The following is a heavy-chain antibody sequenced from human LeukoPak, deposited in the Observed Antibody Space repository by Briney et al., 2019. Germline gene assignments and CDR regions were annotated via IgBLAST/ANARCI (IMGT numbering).Heavy chain of an antibody. CDR1: GYTFTSYY. V-gene: IGHV1-46*03. J-gene: IGHJ4*02. D-gene: IGHD3-22*01. CDR2: INPSGGST. CDR3: ARGGTVYYYDSSGYSDY. Sequence: ASVKVSCKASGYTFTSYYMHWVRQAPGQGLEWMGIINPSGGSTSYAQKFQGRVTMTRDTSTSTVYMGLSSLRSEDTAVYYCARGGTVYYYDSSGYSDYWGQGTLVTVSS.